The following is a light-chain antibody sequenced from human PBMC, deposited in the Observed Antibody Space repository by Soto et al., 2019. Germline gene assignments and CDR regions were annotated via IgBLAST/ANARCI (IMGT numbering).Light chain of an antibody. J-gene: IGKJ1*01. Sequence: EIVMTQSPATLSVSPGERATLSCRASQSVGSNLAWYQQKPGQVPRLLIYDASSRATGIPARFSASGSGTEFTLTITILQSEDLAVYYCQHYDSWRTFGQGTKVEIK. V-gene: IGKV3-15*01. CDR1: QSVGSN. CDR2: DAS. CDR3: QHYDSWRT.